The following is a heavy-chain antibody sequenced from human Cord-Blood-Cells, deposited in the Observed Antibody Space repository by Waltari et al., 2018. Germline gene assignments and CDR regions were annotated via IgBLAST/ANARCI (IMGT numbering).Heavy chain of an antibody. CDR2: IYYSGST. V-gene: IGHV4-31*03. CDR1: GGPISSGGYY. CDR3: AREGISAVAGHDY. J-gene: IGHJ4*02. Sequence: QVQLQESGPGLVKPSQTLSLPCTVSGGPISSGGYYWSWIRQHPGKGLEWIGYIYYSGSTYYNPSLKSRVTISVDTSKNQFSLKLSSVTAADTAVYYCAREGISAVAGHDYWGQGTLVTVSS. D-gene: IGHD1-20*01.